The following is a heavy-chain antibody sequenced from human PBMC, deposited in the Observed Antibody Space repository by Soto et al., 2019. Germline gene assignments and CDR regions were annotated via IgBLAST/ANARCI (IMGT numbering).Heavy chain of an antibody. V-gene: IGHV1-69*13. J-gene: IGHJ6*02. CDR1: GGTFSSYA. Sequence: GASVKVSCKASGGTFSSYAISWVRQAPGQGLEWMGGIIPIFGTANYAQKFQGRVTITADESTSTAYMELRRLRSEDTAVYYCARVGTSVTRDCYYYYGMDVWGQGIPVTGSS. CDR3: ARVGTSVTRDCYYYYGMDV. D-gene: IGHD4-17*01. CDR2: IIPIFGTA.